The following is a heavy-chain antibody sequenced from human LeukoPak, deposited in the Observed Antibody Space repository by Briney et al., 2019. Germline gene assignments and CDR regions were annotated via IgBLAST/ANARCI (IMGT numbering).Heavy chain of an antibody. Sequence: SETLSLTCTVSGYSISSGYYWGWIRQPPGKGLEWIGSIYHSGSTYYNPSLKSRVTISVDTSKNQFSLKLSSVTAADTAVYYYARLGGVYALHAPDYWGQGTLVTVSS. CDR1: GYSISSGYY. J-gene: IGHJ4*02. CDR3: ARLGGVYALHAPDY. D-gene: IGHD2-8*01. CDR2: IYHSGST. V-gene: IGHV4-38-2*02.